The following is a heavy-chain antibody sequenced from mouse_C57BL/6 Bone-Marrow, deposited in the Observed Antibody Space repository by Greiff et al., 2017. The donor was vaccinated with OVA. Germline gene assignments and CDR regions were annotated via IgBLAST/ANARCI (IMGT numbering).Heavy chain of an antibody. CDR3: ARHRTPYYYGSSPFAY. CDR1: GFTFSDYY. J-gene: IGHJ3*01. V-gene: IGHV5-12*01. D-gene: IGHD1-1*01. Sequence: EVKVEESGGGLVQPGGSLKLSCAASGFTFSDYYMYWVRQTPEKRLEWVAYISNGGGSTYYPDTVKGRFTISRDNAKNTLYLQMSRLKSEDTAMYYCARHRTPYYYGSSPFAYWGQGTLVTVSA. CDR2: ISNGGGST.